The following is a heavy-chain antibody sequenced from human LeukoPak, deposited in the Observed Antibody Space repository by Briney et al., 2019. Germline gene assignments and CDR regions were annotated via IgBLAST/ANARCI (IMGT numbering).Heavy chain of an antibody. Sequence: PGRSLRLSCAASGFTFDDYAMHWVRQAPGKGLEWVSGISWNSGSIGYADSVKGRFTISGDNAKNSLYLQMNSLRAEDTALYYCARLYSSGWSYPDYWGQGTLVTVSS. CDR2: ISWNSGSI. CDR1: GFTFDDYA. D-gene: IGHD6-19*01. J-gene: IGHJ4*02. V-gene: IGHV3-9*01. CDR3: ARLYSSGWSYPDY.